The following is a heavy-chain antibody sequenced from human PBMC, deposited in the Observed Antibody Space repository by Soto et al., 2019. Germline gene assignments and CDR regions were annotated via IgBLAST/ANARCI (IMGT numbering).Heavy chain of an antibody. CDR3: ARDYSSYGPFDY. CDR1: GFTFSSYS. V-gene: IGHV3-48*01. CDR2: ISSSSSSTI. J-gene: IGHJ4*02. D-gene: IGHD5-18*01. Sequence: GGSLRLSCAASGFTFSSYSMNWVRQAPGKGLEWVSYISSSSSSTIYYADSVKGRFTISRDNAKNSLYLQMNSLRAEDTAVYYCARDYSSYGPFDYWGQGTLVTVSS.